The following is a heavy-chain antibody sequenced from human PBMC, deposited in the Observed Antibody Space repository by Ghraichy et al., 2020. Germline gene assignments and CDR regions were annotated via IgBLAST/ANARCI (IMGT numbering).Heavy chain of an antibody. D-gene: IGHD2-8*01. CDR2: FDPGDGEI. CDR3: ATARTPRMVTFDY. J-gene: IGHJ4*02. Sequence: ASVKVSCKVSGHTLTELSMHWVRQAPGKGLEWMGGFDPGDGEIIYAQKFQGRVTMTEDTSTDTAYMELTSLRSEDTAVYYCATARTPRMVTFDYWGQGTLVTVSS. CDR1: GHTLTELS. V-gene: IGHV1-24*01.